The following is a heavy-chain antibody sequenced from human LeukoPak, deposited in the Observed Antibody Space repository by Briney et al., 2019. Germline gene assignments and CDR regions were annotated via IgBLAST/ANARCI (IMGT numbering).Heavy chain of an antibody. CDR2: TSDSGGHT. Sequence: SETLSLTCTVSGGSISGYYWNWIRQPPGKGLEWIGYTSDSGGHTDYKPSLKSRVTISVDTSKNQFSVKLTSATAADTAVYYCARDPNYGGADYWGQGTLVTVSS. CDR3: ARDPNYGGADY. V-gene: IGHV4-59*01. J-gene: IGHJ4*02. CDR1: GGSISGYY. D-gene: IGHD4-23*01.